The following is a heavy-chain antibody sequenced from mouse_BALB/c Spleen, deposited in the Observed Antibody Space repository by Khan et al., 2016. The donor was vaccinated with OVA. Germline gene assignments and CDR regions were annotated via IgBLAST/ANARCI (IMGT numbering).Heavy chain of an antibody. D-gene: IGHD2-3*01. J-gene: IGHJ4*01. CDR2: ISYSGST. V-gene: IGHV3-2*02. Sequence: VQLKESGPGLVKPSQSLSLTCTVTGYSITSDYAWNWIRQFPGNTLEWMGYISYSGSTNYNPSLKSRISITRDTSKNQFILQLNSVTTEDTATYYCARDGSRYNYAMDYWGQGTSGTVSS. CDR3: ARDGSRYNYAMDY. CDR1: GYSITSDYA.